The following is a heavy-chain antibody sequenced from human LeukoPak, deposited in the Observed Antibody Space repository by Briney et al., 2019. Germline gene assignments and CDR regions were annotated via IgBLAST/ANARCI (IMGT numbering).Heavy chain of an antibody. CDR3: ARLPVAVPGTYSDY. CDR2: IYPSGST. J-gene: IGHJ4*02. V-gene: IGHV4-4*07. CDR1: GGSISNYY. D-gene: IGHD6-19*01. Sequence: SETLSLTCTVSGGSISNYYWSWIRQPAGKGLEWIGRIYPSGSTNYNPSLKSRVTISVDTSKNQFSLKLSSVTAADTAVYYCARLPVAVPGTYSDYWGQGTLVTVSS.